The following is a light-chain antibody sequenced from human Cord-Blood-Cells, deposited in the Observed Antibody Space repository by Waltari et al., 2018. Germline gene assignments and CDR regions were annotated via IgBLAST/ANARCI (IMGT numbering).Light chain of an antibody. CDR2: GAS. J-gene: IGKJ3*01. CDR1: QSVSSSY. CDR3: QQYGSSFT. Sequence: ELVLTQSPGTLSLSPGERATLSCRASQSVSSSYLAWYQQNPGQAPRLLIYGASSRATGIPDRFSGSGSGTDFTLTISRLEPEDFAVYYCQQYGSSFTFGPGTKVDIK. V-gene: IGKV3-20*01.